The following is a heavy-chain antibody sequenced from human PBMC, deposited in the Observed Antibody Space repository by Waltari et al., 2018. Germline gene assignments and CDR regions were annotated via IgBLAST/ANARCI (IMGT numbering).Heavy chain of an antibody. J-gene: IGHJ4*02. D-gene: IGHD3-22*01. CDR2: ISSSSSTI. CDR3: ARDGYYGNFDY. CDR1: GFTFSSYS. Sequence: EVQLVESGGGLVQPGGSLRLSCAASGFTFSSYSMNWVRQAPGKGLDWVSYISSSSSTIYYADSVKGRFTISRDNAKNSLYLQMNSLRAEDTAVYYCARDGYYGNFDYWGQGTLVTVSS. V-gene: IGHV3-48*01.